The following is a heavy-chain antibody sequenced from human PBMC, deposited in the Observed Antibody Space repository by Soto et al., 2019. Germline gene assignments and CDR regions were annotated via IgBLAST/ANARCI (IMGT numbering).Heavy chain of an antibody. CDR1: GYTFTSYG. Sequence: QVQLVQSGAEVKKPGASVKVSCKASGYTFTSYGISWVRQAPGQGLERMGWISAYNGNTNYAQKLQGRVTMTTDTSTSQAYMELRSLRSADTAVYYCARGGRHDSSGYYLPFSGMDVWGQGTTVTISS. D-gene: IGHD3-22*01. CDR3: ARGGRHDSSGYYLPFSGMDV. J-gene: IGHJ6*02. V-gene: IGHV1-18*01. CDR2: ISAYNGNT.